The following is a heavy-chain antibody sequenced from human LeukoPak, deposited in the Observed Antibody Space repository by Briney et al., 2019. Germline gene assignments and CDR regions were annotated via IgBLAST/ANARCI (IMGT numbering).Heavy chain of an antibody. J-gene: IGHJ4*02. Sequence: GASVKVSCKASGYTFTSYYMHWVRQAPGQGLERMGIINPSGGSTSYAQKFQGRVTMTRDTSTSTVYMELSSLRSEDTAVYYCASGPVVVPAARTFDYWGQGTLVTVSS. CDR1: GYTFTSYY. D-gene: IGHD2-2*01. V-gene: IGHV1-46*01. CDR3: ASGPVVVPAARTFDY. CDR2: INPSGGST.